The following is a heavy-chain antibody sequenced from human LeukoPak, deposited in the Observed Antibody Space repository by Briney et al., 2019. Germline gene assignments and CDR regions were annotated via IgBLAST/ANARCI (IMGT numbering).Heavy chain of an antibody. J-gene: IGHJ5*02. D-gene: IGHD3-10*01. CDR3: AKDGELLWFGESENWFDP. V-gene: IGHV3-23*01. CDR1: GFTFSSYA. CDR2: ISGGGGST. Sequence: GGSLRLSCAASGFTFSSYAMSWVRQAPGKGLEWVSAISGGGGSTYYADSVKGRFTISRDNSKNTLYLQMNSLRAEDTAVYYCAKDGELLWFGESENWFDPWGQGTLVTVSS.